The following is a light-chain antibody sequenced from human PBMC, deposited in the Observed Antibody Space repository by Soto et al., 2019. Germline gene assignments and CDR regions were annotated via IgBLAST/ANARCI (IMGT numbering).Light chain of an antibody. CDR2: DTS. Sequence: IVLSQSPGTLSLSPGERATLSCRASQSVRDRYLAWYQQKPGQAPSLLIYDTSTRATGVPDRFSGSGSGTDFALTISRVEPEYFAIYFCQQYGSSPGTFGQGTKVDIK. J-gene: IGKJ1*01. CDR3: QQYGSSPGT. CDR1: QSVRDRY. V-gene: IGKV3-20*01.